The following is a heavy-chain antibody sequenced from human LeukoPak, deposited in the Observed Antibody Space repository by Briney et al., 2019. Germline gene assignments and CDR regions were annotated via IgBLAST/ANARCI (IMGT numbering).Heavy chain of an antibody. V-gene: IGHV3-11*04. D-gene: IGHD1-26*01. CDR1: GFTFNDYY. J-gene: IGHJ4*02. CDR2: ISSSSSTI. CDR3: ASLVGATKDY. Sequence: GGSLRLSCAASGFTFNDYYMTWIRQAQGKGLEWVSYISSSSSTIYYADSVKGRFTISRDNAKNSLYLQMNSLRAEDTAVYYCASLVGATKDYWGQGTLVTVSS.